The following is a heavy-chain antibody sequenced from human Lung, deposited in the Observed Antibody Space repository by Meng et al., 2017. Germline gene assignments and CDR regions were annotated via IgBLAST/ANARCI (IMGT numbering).Heavy chain of an antibody. CDR2: INHSGST. CDR1: GGSFSDYY. CDR3: ARGPTTMANDFDY. Sequence: VQFLRWREGVLDPSDTLCLTCVVSGGSFSDYYWSWIRQPPGKGLGWIGEINHSGSTNYNPSLESRATISVDTSQNTLSLKLSSVTAADSAVYYCARGPTTMANDFDYWGQGTLVTVSS. J-gene: IGHJ4*02. D-gene: IGHD4-11*01. V-gene: IGHV4-34*02.